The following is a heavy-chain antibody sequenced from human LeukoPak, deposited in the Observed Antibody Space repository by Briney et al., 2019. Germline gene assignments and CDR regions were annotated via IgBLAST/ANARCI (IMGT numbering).Heavy chain of an antibody. CDR3: ARNSNPKYSVTTFDY. CDR2: IYYSGST. J-gene: IGHJ4*02. CDR1: GGSISSGGYY. V-gene: IGHV4-31*03. Sequence: SETLSLTCTVSGGSISSGGYYWSWIRQHPGKGLEWIGYIYYSGSTYYNPSLKSRVTISVDTSKNQFPLKLSSVTAADTAVYYCARNSNPKYSVTTFDYWGQGTLVTVSS. D-gene: IGHD4-23*01.